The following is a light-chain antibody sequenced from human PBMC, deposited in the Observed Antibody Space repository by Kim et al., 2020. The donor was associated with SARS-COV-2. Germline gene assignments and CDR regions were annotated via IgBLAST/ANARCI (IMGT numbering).Light chain of an antibody. CDR3: QQSYITPFT. Sequence: DIQMTQSPSSLCASVGDRVTITCRTTQSISSHLNWYQQKPGRAPKLLISAASTLQGGVPSRFSGSGSETDFTLTISSLQPEDFATYFCQQSYITPFTFGPGTKVDIK. CDR2: AAS. J-gene: IGKJ3*01. V-gene: IGKV1-39*01. CDR1: QSISSH.